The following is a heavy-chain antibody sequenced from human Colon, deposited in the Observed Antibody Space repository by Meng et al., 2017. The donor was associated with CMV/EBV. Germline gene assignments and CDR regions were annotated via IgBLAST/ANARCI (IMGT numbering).Heavy chain of an antibody. D-gene: IGHD5-24*01. V-gene: IGHV3-48*03. CDR2: ISSSGGTK. J-gene: IGHJ4*02. CDR1: GFTLSSYE. CDR3: AEGQMKHDY. Sequence: GESLKISCAASGFTLSSYEMNWVRQAPGKGLEWVSYISSSGGTKYYADSVKGRFTISRDNAKNSLYLQMNSLRAEDTAVYYCAEGQMKHDYWGQGTLVTVSS.